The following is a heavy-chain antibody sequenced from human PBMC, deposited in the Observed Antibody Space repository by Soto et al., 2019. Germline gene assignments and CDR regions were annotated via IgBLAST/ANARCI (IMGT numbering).Heavy chain of an antibody. CDR1: GLTFSTYA. CDR3: AKALTSAGWSKNDY. V-gene: IGHV3-23*01. CDR2: ISGSGGST. D-gene: IGHD6-19*01. Sequence: VGSLRLSCAASGLTFSTYAMSWVRKAQGEGLEWVSTISGSGGSTYYADSVKGRFTISRDNSKNTLYLQMNSLSAEDTAVYYCAKALTSAGWSKNDYWGQGTLVTASS. J-gene: IGHJ4*02.